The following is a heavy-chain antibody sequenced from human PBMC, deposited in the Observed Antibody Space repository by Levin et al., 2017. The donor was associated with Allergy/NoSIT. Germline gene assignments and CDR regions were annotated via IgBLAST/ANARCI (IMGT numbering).Heavy chain of an antibody. D-gene: IGHD1-26*01. CDR1: GFTFSTYA. CDR2: INSGSNSI. CDR3: ASGGGSYNY. J-gene: IGHJ4*02. V-gene: IGHV3-21*01. Sequence: GEPLKISCATSGFTFSTYAMNWVRQAPGKGLEWIASINSGSNSIKYADSVKGRFTISRDNAKKSLYLQMSSLRAEDSAVYFCASGGGSYNYWGQGTLVTVSS.